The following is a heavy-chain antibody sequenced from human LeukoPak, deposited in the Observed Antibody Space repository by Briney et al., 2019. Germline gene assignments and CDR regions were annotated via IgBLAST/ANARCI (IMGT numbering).Heavy chain of an antibody. D-gene: IGHD6-19*01. CDR1: GFTFSSYA. CDR3: ALNRGSGWYFHY. Sequence: GGSLRLSCAASGFTFSSYAMRWVRQAPGKGLEWVAVISYDGSNKYGDSVKGRFTISRDNSKNTLYLQMNSLRAEDTAVYYCALNRGSGWYFHYWGQGTLVTVSS. J-gene: IGHJ4*02. V-gene: IGHV3-30*04. CDR2: ISYDGSNK.